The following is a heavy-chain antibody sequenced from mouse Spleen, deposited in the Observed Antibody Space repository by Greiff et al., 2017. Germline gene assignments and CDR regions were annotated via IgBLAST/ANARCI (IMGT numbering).Heavy chain of an antibody. J-gene: IGHJ3*01. Sequence: QLQQSGAELARPGASVKLSCKASGYTFTDYYINWVKQRTGQGLEWIGEIYPGSGNTYYNEKFKGKATLTADKSSSTAYMQLSSLTSEDSAVYFCARGELGLRTWFAYWGQGTLVTVSA. CDR2: IYPGSGNT. V-gene: IGHV1-77*01. D-gene: IGHD3-1*01. CDR1: GYTFTDYY. CDR3: ARGELGLRTWFAY.